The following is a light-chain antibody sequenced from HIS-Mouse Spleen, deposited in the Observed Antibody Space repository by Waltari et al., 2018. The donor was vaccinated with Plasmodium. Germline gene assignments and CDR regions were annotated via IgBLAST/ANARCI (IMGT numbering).Light chain of an antibody. V-gene: IGLV1-51*01. Sequence: QSVLTQPPSVSAAPGQTVTIPCSGRSSNLGNHYLSWYQQLPGTAPKLLIYDNNKRPSGIPDRFSGSKSGTSATLGITGLQTGDEADYYCGTWDSSLSAGVVFGGGTKLTVL. CDR3: GTWDSSLSAGVV. CDR2: DNN. CDR1: SSNLGNHY. J-gene: IGLJ2*01.